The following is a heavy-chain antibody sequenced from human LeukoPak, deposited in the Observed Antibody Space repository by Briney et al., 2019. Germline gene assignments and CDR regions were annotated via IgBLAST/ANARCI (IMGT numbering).Heavy chain of an antibody. Sequence: PSETLSLTCTVSGGSISSYYWSWIRQPPGRGLEWIGYIYYSGSTNYNPSLKSRVTISVDTSKNQFSLKLSSVTAADTAVYYCARRAGYSSALDYWGQGTLVTVSS. J-gene: IGHJ4*02. V-gene: IGHV4-59*08. D-gene: IGHD6-19*01. CDR2: IYYSGST. CDR1: GGSISSYY. CDR3: ARRAGYSSALDY.